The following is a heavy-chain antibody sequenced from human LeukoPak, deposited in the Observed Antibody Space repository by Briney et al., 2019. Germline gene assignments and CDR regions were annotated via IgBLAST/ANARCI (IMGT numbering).Heavy chain of an antibody. CDR3: ARETVAGTFDY. D-gene: IGHD6-19*01. J-gene: IGHJ4*02. V-gene: IGHV3-11*01. Sequence: GGSLRLSCAASGFTFSDYYISWIRQAPGKGLQWVSDISPSGDIISYADSVKGRFIISRDYAKESLHLQMNSLRVEDSAVYYCARETVAGTFDYWGQGTQVTVSS. CDR1: GFTFSDYY. CDR2: ISPSGDII.